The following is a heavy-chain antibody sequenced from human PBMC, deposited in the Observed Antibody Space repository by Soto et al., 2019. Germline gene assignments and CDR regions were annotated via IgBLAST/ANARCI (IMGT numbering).Heavy chain of an antibody. CDR2: ISAYNGNT. CDR3: ARDLRQWLPHDAVDI. Sequence: ASVKVSCKASGYTFTSYGISWVRQAPGQGLEWMGWISAYNGNTNYAQKLQGRVTMTTDTSTSTAYMELRSLRSDDTAVYYCARDLRQWLPHDAVDIWGQGPMVTVSS. D-gene: IGHD6-19*01. V-gene: IGHV1-18*01. J-gene: IGHJ3*02. CDR1: GYTFTSYG.